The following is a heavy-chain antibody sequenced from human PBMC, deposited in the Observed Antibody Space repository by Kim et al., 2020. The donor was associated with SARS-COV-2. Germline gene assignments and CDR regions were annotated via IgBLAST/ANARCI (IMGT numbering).Heavy chain of an antibody. CDR1: NGSFSGSY. Sequence: SETLSLTCAVYNGSFSGSYWSWIRQPPGKGLEWIAEINHRGTTNYNPSLKSRVTISIDTSKKQFSLKLSSVTAADTAVYYCARSLPPGSGPRPLWGQGTLVTVS. J-gene: IGHJ4*02. V-gene: IGHV4-34*01. D-gene: IGHD3-10*01. CDR2: INHRGTT. CDR3: ARSLPPGSGPRPL.